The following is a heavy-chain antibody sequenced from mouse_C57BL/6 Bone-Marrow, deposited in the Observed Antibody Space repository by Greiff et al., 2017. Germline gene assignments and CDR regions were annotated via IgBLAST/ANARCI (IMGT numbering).Heavy chain of an antibody. J-gene: IGHJ3*01. CDR3: ASVYYDYDVVPWFAY. CDR2: ISNLAYSI. V-gene: IGHV5-15*01. D-gene: IGHD2-4*01. Sequence: EVQGVEPGGGLVQPGGSLKLSCAASGFTFSDYGMAWVRQAPRKGPEWVAFISNLAYSIYYADTVTGPFTISREKAKNTLYLEMSSLRSEDTAMYYCASVYYDYDVVPWFAYWGQGTLVTVSA. CDR1: GFTFSDYG.